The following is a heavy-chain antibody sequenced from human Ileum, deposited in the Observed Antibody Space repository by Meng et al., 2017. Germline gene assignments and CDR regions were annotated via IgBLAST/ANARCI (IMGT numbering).Heavy chain of an antibody. D-gene: IGHD3-22*01. CDR2: TYYRSKWYN. CDR3: ARVQVLYYYDSSGYYPTRQNYYYYGMDV. CDR1: GDSVSSNSAA. Sequence: SQTRSLTGAISGDSVSSNSAAWNWIRQAPARGLEWLGRTYYRSKWYNDYAVAVKSRITINPDTSKNQFSLQLNSVTPEDTAVYYCARVQVLYYYDSSGYYPTRQNYYYYGMDVWGQGTTVTVSS. J-gene: IGHJ6*02. V-gene: IGHV6-1*01.